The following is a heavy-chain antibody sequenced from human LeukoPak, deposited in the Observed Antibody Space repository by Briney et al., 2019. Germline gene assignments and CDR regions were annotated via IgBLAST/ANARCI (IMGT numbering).Heavy chain of an antibody. Sequence: PGGSLRLSCAASGYTVSSNYMSWVRQAPGKGLEWVSVIYSGGSTYYADSVKGRFTISRDNSKNTLYLQMNSLRAEDTAVYYCARGIEVVAASVWGQGTLVTVSS. CDR3: ARGIEVVAASV. CDR2: IYSGGST. V-gene: IGHV3-53*01. D-gene: IGHD2-15*01. CDR1: GYTVSSNY. J-gene: IGHJ4*02.